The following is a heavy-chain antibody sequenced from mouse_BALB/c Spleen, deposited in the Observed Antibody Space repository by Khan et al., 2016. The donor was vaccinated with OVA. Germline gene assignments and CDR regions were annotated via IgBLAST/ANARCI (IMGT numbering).Heavy chain of an antibody. CDR1: GFNIKDYY. V-gene: IGHV14-1*02. Sequence: EVQLQQSGAELVRPGALVKLSCKASGFNIKDYYMHWVKQRPEQGLVWIGRIDPENGDTIYDPKFQGKASITSDTSSNPAYLQLRSLTSEDTAVYYCARDGYSPWFAYWGQGTLVTVSA. CDR2: IDPENGDT. CDR3: ARDGYSPWFAY. D-gene: IGHD2-3*01. J-gene: IGHJ3*01.